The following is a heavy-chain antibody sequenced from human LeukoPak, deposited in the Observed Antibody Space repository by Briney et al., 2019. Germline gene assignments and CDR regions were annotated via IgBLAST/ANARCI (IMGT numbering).Heavy chain of an antibody. Sequence: PSETLSLTCAVSGDSISSGGYSWSWIRQPPGKGLEWIGYIYHGGSTYYNPSLESRVTMSVDRSKNQFSLRLSSVTAADAAVYYCARDGPSYDGSPYIPLEVWGQGTLVTVSS. J-gene: IGHJ4*02. CDR2: IYHGGST. V-gene: IGHV4-30-2*01. CDR1: GDSISSGGYS. D-gene: IGHD3-22*01. CDR3: ARDGPSYDGSPYIPLEV.